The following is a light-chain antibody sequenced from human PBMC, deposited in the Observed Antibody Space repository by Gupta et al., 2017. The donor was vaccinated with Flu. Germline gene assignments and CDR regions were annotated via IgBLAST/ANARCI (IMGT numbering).Light chain of an antibody. CDR1: QSVSIS. Sequence: EIVLTQSPATLSLSPGERATLSCRASQSVSISLVWYQQRLGQAPRLLIFDTSNRATGIPARFSGSGAGTDFTLTINNLEPEDFAVYYCQQSSNWPLTFGGETKVEIK. V-gene: IGKV3-11*01. CDR2: DTS. J-gene: IGKJ4*01. CDR3: QQSSNWPLT.